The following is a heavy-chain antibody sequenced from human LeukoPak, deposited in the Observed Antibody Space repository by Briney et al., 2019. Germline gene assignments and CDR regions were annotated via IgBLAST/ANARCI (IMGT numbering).Heavy chain of an antibody. J-gene: IGHJ6*03. D-gene: IGHD1-14*01. V-gene: IGHV3-33*01. CDR2: LLYDGNTK. CDR1: GVSLSNFG. CDR3: ARDHRPEIQYYYMDV. Sequence: GGSLRLSCAASGVSLSNFGMHGVRQAPGKGLEWVAALLYDGNTKHYADSVKGRFTISRDISKNTFYLQMNSLTAEDTAVYYCARDHRPEIQYYYMDVWGKGTTVAVSS.